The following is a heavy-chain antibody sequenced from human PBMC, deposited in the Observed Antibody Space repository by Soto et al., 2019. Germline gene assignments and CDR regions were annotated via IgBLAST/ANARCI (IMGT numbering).Heavy chain of an antibody. J-gene: IGHJ4*02. CDR1: GGSISSYY. V-gene: IGHV4-59*01. CDR3: ARGNDYGDYYFDY. CDR2: IYYTGNT. Sequence: SSETLSLTCTVSGGSISSYYWSWIRQPPGKGLEWIGYIYYTGNTNYNPSLKSRVTISVDTSKNQFFLKLSSVTAADTAVYYCARGNDYGDYYFDYWGQGTLVTVSS. D-gene: IGHD4-17*01.